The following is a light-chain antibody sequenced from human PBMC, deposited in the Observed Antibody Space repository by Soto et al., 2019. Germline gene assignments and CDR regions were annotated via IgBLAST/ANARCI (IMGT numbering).Light chain of an antibody. CDR1: QRVASN. Sequence: EIVMTQSPATLTVSPGERATLSCRASQRVASNLAWYQQKPGQAPRLLIYGASTRATGIPDRFSGSGSGTDFTLTISRVEPEDFAFYYCQQYDSPWTFGQGTKVDIK. CDR3: QQYDSPWT. V-gene: IGKV3D-15*01. CDR2: GAS. J-gene: IGKJ1*01.